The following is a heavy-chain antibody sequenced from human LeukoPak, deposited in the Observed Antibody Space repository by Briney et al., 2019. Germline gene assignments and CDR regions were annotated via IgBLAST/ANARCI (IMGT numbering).Heavy chain of an antibody. Sequence: SETLSLTCTVSGGSISSYYWSWIRQPPGKGLEWIGYIYYSGSTNYNPSLKSRVTISVDTSKNQFSLKPSSVTAADTAVYYCARTMTTVVSQYFDYWGQGTLVTVSS. CDR3: ARTMTTVVSQYFDY. CDR1: GGSISSYY. CDR2: IYYSGST. V-gene: IGHV4-59*01. D-gene: IGHD4-23*01. J-gene: IGHJ4*02.